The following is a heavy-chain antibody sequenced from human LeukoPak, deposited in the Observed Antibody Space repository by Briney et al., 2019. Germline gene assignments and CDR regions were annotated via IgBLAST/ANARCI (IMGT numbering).Heavy chain of an antibody. Sequence: SETLSLTCTVSGGSISSYYWSWLRQPAGKGLEWIGRIYTSGNTNYNPSLKSRVNMSVDTPKNQFSLKLSSVTAADTAVYYCARVVVVPAAISPDYYYYYYIDVWGKGTTVTIS. V-gene: IGHV4-4*07. J-gene: IGHJ6*03. CDR3: ARVVVVPAAISPDYYYYYYIDV. CDR1: GGSISSYY. CDR2: IYTSGNT. D-gene: IGHD2-2*01.